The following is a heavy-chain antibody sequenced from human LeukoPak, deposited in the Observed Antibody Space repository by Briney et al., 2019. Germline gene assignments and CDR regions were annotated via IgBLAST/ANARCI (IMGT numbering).Heavy chain of an antibody. D-gene: IGHD6-19*01. Sequence: GGSLRLSCAASGFTFSSYGMHWVRQAPGKGLEWVAVIWYDGSNKYYADCVKGRFTISRDNSKNTLYLQMNSLRAEDTAVYYCAKSPYSSGWGVDYWGQGTLVTVSS. J-gene: IGHJ4*02. CDR2: IWYDGSNK. CDR3: AKSPYSSGWGVDY. V-gene: IGHV3-33*06. CDR1: GFTFSSYG.